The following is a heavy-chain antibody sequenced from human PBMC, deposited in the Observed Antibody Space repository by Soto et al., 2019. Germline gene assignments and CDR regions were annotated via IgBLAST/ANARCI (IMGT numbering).Heavy chain of an antibody. CDR3: ARDSQIWFDP. Sequence: PSETLSLTCTVSGGSISGHYWSWIRQPAGKGLEWIGRIYRSGNTNFNPPLKSRVTMSVDTSKNQFSLKLSSVTVADTAVYYCARDSQIWFDPWGQGTLVTVSS. CDR1: GGSISGHY. J-gene: IGHJ5*02. V-gene: IGHV4-4*07. CDR2: IYRSGNT.